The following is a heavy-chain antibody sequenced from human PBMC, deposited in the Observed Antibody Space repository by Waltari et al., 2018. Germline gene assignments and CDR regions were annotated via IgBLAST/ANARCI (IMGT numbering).Heavy chain of an antibody. CDR2: IYYTGRT. J-gene: IGHJ5*02. D-gene: IGHD2-21*02. V-gene: IGHV4-59*01. CDR1: GGSISGFY. CDR3: ARGGGGDWEWFDP. Sequence: QVQLHESGPSLLKPSETLSLICTVSGGSISGFYWSWVRQPPGKGLDWIGYIYYTGRTNVNPSLKSRVTMSVDTSKNQFSLKLSSVTAADTAFYYCARGGGGDWEWFDPWGQGTLVTVSS.